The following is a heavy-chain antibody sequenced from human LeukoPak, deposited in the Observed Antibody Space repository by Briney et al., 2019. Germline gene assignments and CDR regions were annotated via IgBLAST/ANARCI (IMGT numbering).Heavy chain of an antibody. CDR3: ARGLYCSSTSCYAGGWFDP. D-gene: IGHD2-2*01. CDR1: GYTFTSYG. J-gene: IGHJ5*02. V-gene: IGHV1-18*01. Sequence: GASVTVSCKASGYTFTSYGISWVRQAPGQGLEWMGWISAYNGNTNYAQKLQGRVTMTTDTSTSTAYMELRSLRSDDTAVYYCARGLYCSSTSCYAGGWFDPWGQGTLVTVSS. CDR2: ISAYNGNT.